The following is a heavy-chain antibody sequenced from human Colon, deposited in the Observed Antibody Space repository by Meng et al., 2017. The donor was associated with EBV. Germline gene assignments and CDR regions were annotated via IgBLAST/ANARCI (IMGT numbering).Heavy chain of an antibody. CDR2: IYYIGGT. CDR1: GDSVATGRYY. D-gene: IGHD3-10*01. Sequence: QGQLQESGPGLVKPSGTLSLPCTFSGDSVATGRYYWSWIRQPPGKGLEWIAYIYYIGGTNYNPSLKSRLTISLDTSKNQFSLSLRSVTAADTAVYYCARVSGRSFDPWGQGTLVTVSS. V-gene: IGHV4-61*01. J-gene: IGHJ5*02. CDR3: ARVSGRSFDP.